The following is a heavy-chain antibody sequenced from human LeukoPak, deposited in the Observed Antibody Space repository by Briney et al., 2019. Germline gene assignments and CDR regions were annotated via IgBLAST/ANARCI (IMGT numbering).Heavy chain of an antibody. CDR1: GGSFSGYY. CDR3: ARVHLRWLRPIRAFDI. CDR2: INHSGST. Sequence: SETLSLTCAVYGGSFSGYYWSWIRQPPGKGLEWIGEINHSGSTNYNPSLKSRVTISVDTSKNQFSLKLSSVTAADTAVYYCARVHLRWLRPIRAFDIWGQGAMVTVSS. J-gene: IGHJ3*02. V-gene: IGHV4-34*01. D-gene: IGHD4-17*01.